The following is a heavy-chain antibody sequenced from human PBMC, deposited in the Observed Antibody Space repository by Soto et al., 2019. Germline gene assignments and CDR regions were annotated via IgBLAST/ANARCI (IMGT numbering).Heavy chain of an antibody. Sequence: QVHLVQSGAEVKKSGASVKVSCKGSGYDFTTYGITWVRQAPGQGLEWMAWISAHNGNTDYAQTLQGRVTVTRDTSTSTAYMDLRSLRSGDTAVYYCARGRYGDYWGQGALVTVSS. V-gene: IGHV1-18*01. CDR3: ARGRYGDY. D-gene: IGHD1-1*01. CDR1: GYDFTTYG. CDR2: ISAHNGNT. J-gene: IGHJ4*02.